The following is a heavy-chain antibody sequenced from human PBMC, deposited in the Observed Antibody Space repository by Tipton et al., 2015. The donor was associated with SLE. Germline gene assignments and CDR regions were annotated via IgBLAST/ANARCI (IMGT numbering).Heavy chain of an antibody. CDR3: AKTTVTVWFDP. J-gene: IGHJ5*02. D-gene: IGHD4-17*01. CDR2: IKHSGST. V-gene: IGHV4-39*07. CDR1: GGSISSSSYY. Sequence: TLSLTCTVSGGSISSSSYYWGWIRQPPGKGLEWIGEIKHSGSTNYNPSLKSRVTISVDTSKNQFSLKLSSVTAADTAVYYCAKTTVTVWFDPWGQGTLVTVSS.